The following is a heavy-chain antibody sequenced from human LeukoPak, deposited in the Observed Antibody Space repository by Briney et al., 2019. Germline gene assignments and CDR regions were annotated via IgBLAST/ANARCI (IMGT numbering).Heavy chain of an antibody. Sequence: SGGSLRLSCTASGFTFSTYTMNWVRQSPGKGLEWVSSISGGSNYIYYGDSVKGRFTISRDNAKNSLYLQMNSLRAEDTAVYYCARDFGDSSEFFQHWGQGTLVTVSS. D-gene: IGHD6-13*01. V-gene: IGHV3-21*01. J-gene: IGHJ1*01. CDR2: ISGGSNYI. CDR3: ARDFGDSSEFFQH. CDR1: GFTFSTYT.